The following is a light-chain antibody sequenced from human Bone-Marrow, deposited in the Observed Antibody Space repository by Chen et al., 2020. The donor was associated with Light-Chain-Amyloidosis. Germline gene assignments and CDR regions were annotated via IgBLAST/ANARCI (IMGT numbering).Light chain of an antibody. Sequence: QSVLTQPPAASASPGQRVTVSCSGSSSNIGTNSLYWYQQLPGAAPTVLIYRNSQRPSGVPDRFSGSKSGTSGSLAISGRRSEDEGDYYCAAWDESLNGWVFGGGTKLTVL. J-gene: IGLJ3*02. CDR3: AAWDESLNGWV. CDR2: RNS. CDR1: SSNIGTNS. V-gene: IGLV1-47*02.